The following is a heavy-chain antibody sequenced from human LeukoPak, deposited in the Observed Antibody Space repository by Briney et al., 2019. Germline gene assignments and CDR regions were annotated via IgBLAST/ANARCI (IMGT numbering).Heavy chain of an antibody. Sequence: SETLSLTCTVSGGSISSYYWSCLRQPPRKGLEWIGYIYYSESTNYNPSLKSRVTLSVDTSKNQFSLKLSSVTAADTAVYYCARAENNWFDPWGQGTLVTVSS. J-gene: IGHJ5*02. CDR3: ARAENNWFDP. CDR1: GGSISSYY. CDR2: IYYSEST. V-gene: IGHV4-59*01.